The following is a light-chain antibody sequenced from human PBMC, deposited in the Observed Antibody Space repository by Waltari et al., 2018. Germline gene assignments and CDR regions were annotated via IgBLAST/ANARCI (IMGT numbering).Light chain of an antibody. Sequence: QSALSQPASLSGSPGQSITISCTGSSSDVGGYNHVSWYQHHPGKAPKLMIYEVTYRPAGVPNRFSGSKSGNPASLTISGLQAEDEADYYCSSYTSAGTVFGTGTKVTVL. J-gene: IGLJ1*01. CDR1: SSDVGGYNH. CDR3: SSYTSAGTV. V-gene: IGLV2-14*01. CDR2: EVT.